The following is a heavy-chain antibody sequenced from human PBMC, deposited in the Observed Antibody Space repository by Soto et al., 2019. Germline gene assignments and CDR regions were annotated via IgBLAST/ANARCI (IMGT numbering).Heavy chain of an antibody. CDR3: ARDRTHYYDILNGYYRRDWFDH. D-gene: IGHD3-9*01. Sequence: GASVKVSCKASGGTFSSYTISWVRHAPGQGLEWMGRIIPILGIANYAQKFQGRVTITADKSTSTAYMELSSLRSEDTAVYYCARDRTHYYDILNGYYRRDWFDHWGQGTLVNVS. CDR1: GGTFSSYT. CDR2: IIPILGIA. V-gene: IGHV1-69*04. J-gene: IGHJ5*02.